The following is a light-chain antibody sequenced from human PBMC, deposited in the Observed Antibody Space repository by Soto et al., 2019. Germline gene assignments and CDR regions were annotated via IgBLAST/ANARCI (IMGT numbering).Light chain of an antibody. CDR2: DDN. J-gene: IGLJ2*01. Sequence: SYELTQPPSVSVAPGQTATFTCGGDKIGTKSVHWHQQKPGQAPVLVVYDDNDRPSGIPERFSGSKSGNKVTLTISRVEAGDEADYYCQVWDRTTDFVVFGGGTKLTVL. V-gene: IGLV3-21*02. CDR3: QVWDRTTDFVV. CDR1: KIGTKS.